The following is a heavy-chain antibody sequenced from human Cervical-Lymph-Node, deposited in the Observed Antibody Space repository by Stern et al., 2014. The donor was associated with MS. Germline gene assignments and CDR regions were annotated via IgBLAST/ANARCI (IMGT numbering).Heavy chain of an antibody. V-gene: IGHV1-2*06. CDR3: ARQYSSSSSEDFGY. CDR1: GYTFTGYY. CDR2: INPNTGGT. D-gene: IGHD6-13*01. J-gene: IGHJ4*02. Sequence: QVQLVQSGAEVKKPGASVKVSCKASGYTFTGYYMNWVRQAPGQGLEWMGRINPNTGGTDYAQKFQGRVTVTRDTSITTAYMELSRLRSDDTAVYYCARQYSSSSSEDFGYWGQGTLVTVSS.